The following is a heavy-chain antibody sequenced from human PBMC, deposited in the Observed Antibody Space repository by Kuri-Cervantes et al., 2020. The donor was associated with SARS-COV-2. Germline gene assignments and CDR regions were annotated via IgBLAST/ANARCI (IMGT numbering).Heavy chain of an antibody. CDR3: AKTYYYDSRSDFDI. V-gene: IGHV3-23*01. D-gene: IGHD3-22*01. Sequence: GESLKISCAASGFTFSSYAMSWVRQAPGKGLEWVSAISGSGGSTYYADSVKGRFTISRDNSKNTLYLQMNSLRAEDTAVYYCAKTYYYDSRSDFDIWGQGTMVTVSS. J-gene: IGHJ3*02. CDR2: ISGSGGST. CDR1: GFTFSSYA.